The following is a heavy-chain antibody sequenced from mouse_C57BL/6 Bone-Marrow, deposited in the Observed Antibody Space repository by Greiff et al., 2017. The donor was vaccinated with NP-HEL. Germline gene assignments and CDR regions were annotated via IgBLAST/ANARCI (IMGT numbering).Heavy chain of an antibody. CDR2: INPNNGGT. Sequence: EVQLQQSGPELVKPGASVKMSCKASGYTFTDYNMHWVKQSHGKSLEWIGYINPNNGGTSYNQKFKGKATLTVNKSSSTACMELRSLTSEYSAVYYSARENYYGPNWYFGVWGTGTTVTVSS. V-gene: IGHV1-22*01. CDR1: GYTFTDYN. J-gene: IGHJ1*03. CDR3: ARENYYGPNWYFGV. D-gene: IGHD1-1*01.